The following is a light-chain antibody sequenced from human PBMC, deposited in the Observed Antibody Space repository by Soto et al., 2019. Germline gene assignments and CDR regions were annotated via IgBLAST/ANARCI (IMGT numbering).Light chain of an antibody. J-gene: IGKJ5*01. CDR1: KSISRW. CDR3: QQYDPYST. V-gene: IGKV1-5*01. Sequence: DSLSISCITKKSISRWLAWYQQKPGKAPQALIYDASSLKSGVPSRFSGNGSGTEFTLTISSLQSDVFATQLSQQYDPYSTFGPGTRFEI. CDR2: DAS.